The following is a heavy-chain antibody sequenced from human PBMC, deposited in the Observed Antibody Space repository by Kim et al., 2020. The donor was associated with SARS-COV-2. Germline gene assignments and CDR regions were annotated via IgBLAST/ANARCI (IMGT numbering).Heavy chain of an antibody. J-gene: IGHJ4*02. Sequence: SETLSLTCTVSGYSISSGYYWGWIRQPPGKGLEWIGSIYHSGSTYYNPSLKSRVTISVDTSKNQFSLKLSSVTAADTAVYYCARVPSHWVWVWGQGTLVTVSS. CDR2: IYHSGST. CDR1: GYSISSGYY. D-gene: IGHD3-16*01. CDR3: ARVPSHWVWV. V-gene: IGHV4-38-2*02.